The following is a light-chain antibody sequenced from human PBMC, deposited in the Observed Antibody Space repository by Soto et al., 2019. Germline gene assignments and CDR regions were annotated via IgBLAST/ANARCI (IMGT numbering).Light chain of an antibody. CDR3: QQYNNWWT. CDR1: QSLSSN. Sequence: IVMTQSPATLSVSPWERATLSCRASQSLSSNLAGYQQKPGQAPRLLIYAASTRATGIPARFSGSGSGTECNLTIISRQSEDFVVYYCQQYNNWWTVGQGTKVELK. V-gene: IGKV3-15*01. J-gene: IGKJ1*01. CDR2: AAS.